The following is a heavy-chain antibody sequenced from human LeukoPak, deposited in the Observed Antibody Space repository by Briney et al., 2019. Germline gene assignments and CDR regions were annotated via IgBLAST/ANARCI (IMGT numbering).Heavy chain of an antibody. Sequence: GRSLRLSCAASGFTFSSYAMHWVRQAPGKGLEWVAVISYNGSNKYYADSVKGRFTISRDNSKNTLYPQMNSLRAEDTAVYYCARDPDYGDYYGMDVWGQGTTVTVSS. CDR1: GFTFSSYA. D-gene: IGHD4-17*01. CDR3: ARDPDYGDYYGMDV. J-gene: IGHJ6*02. V-gene: IGHV3-30-3*01. CDR2: ISYNGSNK.